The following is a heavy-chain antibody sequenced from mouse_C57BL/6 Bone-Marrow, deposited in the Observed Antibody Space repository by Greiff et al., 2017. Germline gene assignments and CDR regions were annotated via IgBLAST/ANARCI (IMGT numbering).Heavy chain of an antibody. V-gene: IGHV1-59*01. CDR2: IDPSDSYT. D-gene: IGHD4-1*01. CDR3: ARNNWPYFDD. Sequence: QVQLQQPGAELVRPGTSVKLSCKASGYTFTSYWMHWVKQRPGQGLEWIGVIDPSDSYTNYNQKFKGKATLTVDTSSSTAYMQLSSLTSEDSAVYYCARNNWPYFDDWGQGTTLTVSS. CDR1: GYTFTSYW. J-gene: IGHJ2*01.